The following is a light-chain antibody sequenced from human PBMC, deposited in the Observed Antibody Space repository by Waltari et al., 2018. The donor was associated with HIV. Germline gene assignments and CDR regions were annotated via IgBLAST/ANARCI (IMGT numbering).Light chain of an antibody. Sequence: QSVVTQPPSVSGTPGQTVTISCSGSTSNIGIKTVNWYQHLPGTAPKRLIYGNYQRPSGVPDRFSASKSVTSAALAISGLQSEDEADYYCASWDASLNGWVFGGGTKLTGL. CDR3: ASWDASLNGWV. J-gene: IGLJ3*02. V-gene: IGLV1-44*01. CDR1: TSNIGIKT. CDR2: GNY.